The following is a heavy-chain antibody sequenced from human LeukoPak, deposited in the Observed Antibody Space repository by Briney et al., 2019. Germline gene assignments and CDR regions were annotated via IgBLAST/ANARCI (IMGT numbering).Heavy chain of an antibody. V-gene: IGHV1-18*01. D-gene: IGHD3-10*01. CDR1: GYTFTSYG. J-gene: IGHJ6*02. CDR3: ARGDGSGSYFPSIYGMDV. CDR2: ISAYNGNT. Sequence: ASVKVSCKASGYTFTSYGISWVRQAPGQGLEWMGWISAYNGNTNYAQKLQGRVTMTTDTSTSTAYMELSSLRSEDTAVYYCARGDGSGSYFPSIYGMDVWGQGTTVTVSS.